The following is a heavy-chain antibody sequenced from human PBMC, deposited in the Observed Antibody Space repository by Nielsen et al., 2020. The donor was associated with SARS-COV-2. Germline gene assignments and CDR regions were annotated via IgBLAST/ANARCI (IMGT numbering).Heavy chain of an antibody. J-gene: IGHJ2*01. D-gene: IGHD5-18*01. V-gene: IGHV3-13*04. CDR2: IGTAGDT. Sequence: GGSLRLSCAASGFTFSSNDMHWVRQATGKGLEWVSAIGTAGDTYYPGSVKGRFTISRENAKNSLYLQMNSLRAGDTAVYYCARLLYGYRYWYFDLWGRGTLVTVSS. CDR1: GFTFSSND. CDR3: ARLLYGYRYWYFDL.